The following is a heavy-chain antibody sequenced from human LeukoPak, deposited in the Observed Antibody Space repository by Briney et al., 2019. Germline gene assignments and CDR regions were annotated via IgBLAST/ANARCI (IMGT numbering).Heavy chain of an antibody. CDR3: ARQLGAAAGTGGYYGMDV. J-gene: IGHJ6*02. CDR1: GGSMNYFY. D-gene: IGHD6-13*01. Sequence: PSETLSLTCTVSGGSMNYFYWTWIRQPPGKGLEWIGYIYYSGSTNYNRSLKSRVTITVDRSKNQFSLKLSSVTAADTAVYYCARQLGAAAGTGGYYGMDVWGQGTTVTVSS. CDR2: IYYSGST. V-gene: IGHV4-59*08.